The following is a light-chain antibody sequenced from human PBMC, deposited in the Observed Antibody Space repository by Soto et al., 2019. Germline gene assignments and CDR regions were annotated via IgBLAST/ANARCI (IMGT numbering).Light chain of an antibody. J-gene: IGKJ1*01. Sequence: DIVMTQSPLSLPVTPGEPASISCRSSQSLLHSNGYNYLDWYLQKPGQSPQLLIYWGSNRSSGVRDRFSGNGSGTDFTQKINRVEAEDVGVYFCMQGIKSPPTFGQGTKVEIK. CDR1: QSLLHSNGYNY. V-gene: IGKV2-28*01. CDR2: WGS. CDR3: MQGIKSPPT.